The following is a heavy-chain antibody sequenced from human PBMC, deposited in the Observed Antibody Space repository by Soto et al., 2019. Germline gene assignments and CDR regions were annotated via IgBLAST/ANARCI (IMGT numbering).Heavy chain of an antibody. Sequence: SETLSLTCAVYGGSFSGYYWSWIRQPPGKGLEWIGEINHSGSTNYNPSLKSRVTISVDTSKNQFSLKLSSVTAADTAVYYCARDPSVDTAMVTVLGYFDYWGQGTLVTVSS. J-gene: IGHJ4*02. V-gene: IGHV4-34*01. CDR1: GGSFSGYY. D-gene: IGHD5-18*01. CDR3: ARDPSVDTAMVTVLGYFDY. CDR2: INHSGST.